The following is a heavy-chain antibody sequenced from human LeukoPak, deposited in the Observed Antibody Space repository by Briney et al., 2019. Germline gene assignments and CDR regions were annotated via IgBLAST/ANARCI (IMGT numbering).Heavy chain of an antibody. J-gene: IGHJ5*02. CDR1: GGSFSGYY. V-gene: IGHV4-34*01. CDR2: INHSGST. D-gene: IGHD2-2*01. CDR3: ARGRRDIVVVPAASNWFDP. Sequence: TSSETLSLTCAVYGGSFSGYYWSWIRQPPRKGPEWIGEINHSGSTNYNPSLKSRVTISVDTSKNQFSLKLSSVTAADAAVYCCARGRRDIVVVPAASNWFDPWGQGTLVTVSS.